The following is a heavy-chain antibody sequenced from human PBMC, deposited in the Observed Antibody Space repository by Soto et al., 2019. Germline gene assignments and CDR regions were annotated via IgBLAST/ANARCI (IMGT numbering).Heavy chain of an antibody. CDR1: GGSISSGGYY. J-gene: IGHJ6*02. D-gene: IGHD3-10*01. CDR2: IYYSGST. V-gene: IGHV4-31*03. Sequence: SETLYLTCTVSGGSISSGGYYWSWIRQHPGKGLEWIGYIYYSGSTYYNPSLKSRVTISVDTSKNQFSLKLSSVTAADTAVYYCALWFGEKMDVWGQGTTVTVSS. CDR3: ALWFGEKMDV.